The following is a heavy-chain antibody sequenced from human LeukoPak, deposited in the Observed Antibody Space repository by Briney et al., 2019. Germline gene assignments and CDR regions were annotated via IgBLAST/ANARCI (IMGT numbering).Heavy chain of an antibody. J-gene: IGHJ6*03. CDR1: AGSISSDSYY. Sequence: SETLSLTCTVSAGSISSDSYYWGWIRQPPGKGLEWIGTIYYSGNTYYNPSLKSRVTISVDTSKNQFSLKLSSVTAADTAVYYCASQSSGWYYGYYYYMDVWGKGTTVTISS. D-gene: IGHD6-19*01. CDR2: IYYSGNT. V-gene: IGHV4-39*07. CDR3: ASQSSGWYYGYYYYMDV.